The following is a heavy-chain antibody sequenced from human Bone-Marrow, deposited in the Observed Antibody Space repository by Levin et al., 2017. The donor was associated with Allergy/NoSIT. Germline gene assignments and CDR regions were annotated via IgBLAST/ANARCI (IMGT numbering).Heavy chain of an antibody. CDR1: GGTFNNHA. Sequence: ASVKVSCKVSGGTFNNHAISWVRQAPGHGLEWMGGIIPIFGSPNYLQKFQDRVTITADESTSTAYLELRSLQSEDTAVYYCARGKSSTTAALLVVWGQGTTVTVSS. V-gene: IGHV1-69*13. J-gene: IGHJ6*02. D-gene: IGHD4-11*01. CDR2: IIPIFGSP. CDR3: ARGKSSTTAALLVV.